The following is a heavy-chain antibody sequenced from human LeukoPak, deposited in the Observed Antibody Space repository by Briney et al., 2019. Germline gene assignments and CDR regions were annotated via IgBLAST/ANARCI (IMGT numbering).Heavy chain of an antibody. CDR2: IRSKPNNYAT. Sequence: GGSLRLSCAASGFTFSYSAMHWVRQASGKGLEWVGRIRSKPNNYATSYAASLKGRFTISRDNAKNSLYLQMNSLRAEDTAVYYCARDVRDIVVVPAAKFRSWGQGTLVTVSS. J-gene: IGHJ5*02. CDR1: GFTFSYSA. D-gene: IGHD2-2*01. V-gene: IGHV3-73*01. CDR3: ARDVRDIVVVPAAKFRS.